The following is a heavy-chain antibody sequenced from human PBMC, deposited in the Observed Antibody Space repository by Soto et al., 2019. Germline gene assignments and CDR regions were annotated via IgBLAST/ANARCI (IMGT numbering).Heavy chain of an antibody. CDR2: ISYDGSNK. CDR3: GRVGYYYDSSGPNSNYYYYYYGMDV. CDR1: GFTFSSYA. Sequence: PGGSLRLSCAASGFTFSSYAMHWVRQAPGKGLEWVAVISYDGSNKYYADSVKGRLTISRDNSKNTLYLQMNSLRTEDTAVYYSGRVGYYYDSSGPNSNYYYYYYGMDVWGQGATVTVSS. J-gene: IGHJ6*01. V-gene: IGHV3-30-3*01. D-gene: IGHD3-22*01.